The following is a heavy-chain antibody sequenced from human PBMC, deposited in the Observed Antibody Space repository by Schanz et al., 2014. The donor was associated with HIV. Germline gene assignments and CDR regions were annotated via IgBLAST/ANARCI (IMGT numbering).Heavy chain of an antibody. CDR1: GFRFSSYG. CDR3: ARDNRGDYYLDS. J-gene: IGHJ1*01. Sequence: QVQLVESGGGVVQPGTSLRLSCVTSGFRFSSYGMHWVRQAPGKGLEWVAILWFDGSIDYYVDSVKGRFTISRDNSKNTLFLQMKSLSPEDTGIYYCARDNRGDYYLDSWGQGALVTVSS. CDR2: LWFDGSID. D-gene: IGHD4-17*01. V-gene: IGHV3-33*01.